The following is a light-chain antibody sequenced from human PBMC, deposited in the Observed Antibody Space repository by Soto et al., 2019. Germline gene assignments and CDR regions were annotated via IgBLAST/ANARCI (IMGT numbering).Light chain of an antibody. CDR2: LGS. CDR3: MQALQTPWT. J-gene: IGKJ1*01. Sequence: EIVMTQSPLSLPVTPGEPASISCRSSQSLLHSNGYNYLDWYLQKPGQSPQLLIYLGSNRASGVPDRFSGSGSGTDFTLKISRVAAEDVGVYYCMQALQTPWTFGQGTRV. V-gene: IGKV2-28*01. CDR1: QSLLHSNGYNY.